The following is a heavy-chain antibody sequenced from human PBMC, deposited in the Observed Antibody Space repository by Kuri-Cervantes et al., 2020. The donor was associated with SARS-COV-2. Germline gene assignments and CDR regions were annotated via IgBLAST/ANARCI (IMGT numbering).Heavy chain of an antibody. V-gene: IGHV3-30*03. CDR2: ISYDGSNK. CDR3: ARGLAVEYYFDY. Sequence: GGSLRLSCAASGFTFDDYGMSWVRQAPGKGLEWVAVISYDGSNKYYADSVKGRFTISRDNSKNTLYLQMNSLRAEDTAVYYCARGLAVEYYFDYWGQGTLVTVSS. J-gene: IGHJ4*02. D-gene: IGHD6-19*01. CDR1: GFTFDDYG.